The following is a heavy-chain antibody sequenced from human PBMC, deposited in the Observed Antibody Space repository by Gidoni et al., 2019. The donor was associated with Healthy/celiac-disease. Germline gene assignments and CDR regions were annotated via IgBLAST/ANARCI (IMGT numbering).Heavy chain of an antibody. V-gene: IGHV4-31*03. D-gene: IGHD2-21*02. Sequence: QVQLQEAGPGLVKPSQTLSLTCTVSGGSISSGGYYWSWIRQHPGKGLEWIGYIYYSGSTYYNPSLKSRVTISVDTSKNQFSLKLSSVTAADTAVYYCARRGISGGNSPNDYWGQGTLVTVSS. CDR3: ARRGISGGNSPNDY. CDR1: GGSISSGGYY. CDR2: IYYSGST. J-gene: IGHJ4*02.